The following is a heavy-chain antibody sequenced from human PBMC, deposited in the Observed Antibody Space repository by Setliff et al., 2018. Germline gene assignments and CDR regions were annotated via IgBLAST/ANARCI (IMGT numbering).Heavy chain of an antibody. CDR3: ARVPRFTEMRNAFDI. J-gene: IGHJ3*02. D-gene: IGHD3-16*01. Sequence: SETLSLTCTVSGGSISSGSYYWSWVRQPPGKGLEWIGETNHSGSTNYNPSLKSRVTISVDTSKNQFSLKLSSVTAADTAVYYCARVPRFTEMRNAFDIWGQGTMVTVSS. V-gene: IGHV4-39*07. CDR1: GGSISSGSYY. CDR2: TNHSGST.